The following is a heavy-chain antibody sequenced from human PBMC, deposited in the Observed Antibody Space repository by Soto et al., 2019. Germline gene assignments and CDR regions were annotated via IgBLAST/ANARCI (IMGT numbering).Heavy chain of an antibody. D-gene: IGHD6-13*01. J-gene: IGHJ4*02. CDR1: GFTFDDYA. Sequence: PGGSLRLSCAASGFTFDDYAMHWVRQAPGKGLEWVSGISWNSFSIGYADSVKGRFTISRDNAKNSLYLQMNSLRPEDTALYYCAKVSEIGAAAGYFDYRGQGTSVIVSS. CDR3: AKVSEIGAAAGYFDY. V-gene: IGHV3-9*01. CDR2: ISWNSFSI.